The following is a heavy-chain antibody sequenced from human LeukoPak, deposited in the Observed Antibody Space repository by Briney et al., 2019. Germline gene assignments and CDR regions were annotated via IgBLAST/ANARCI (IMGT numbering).Heavy chain of an antibody. CDR2: INGDGSTI. V-gene: IGHV3-74*01. CDR1: GFTFNGHW. Sequence: TGGSLRLSCEASGFTFNGHWMHWVRQAPGKGLVWVSLINGDGSTISYADSVKGRFTISRDNAKNSLYLQMNSLRAEDSAVYYCARQLRRYYYDTSGYNDWGQGALVTVSS. D-gene: IGHD3-22*01. CDR3: ARQLRRYYYDTSGYND. J-gene: IGHJ4*02.